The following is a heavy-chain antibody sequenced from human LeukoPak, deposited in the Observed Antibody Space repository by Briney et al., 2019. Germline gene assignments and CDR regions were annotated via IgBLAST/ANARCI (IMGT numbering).Heavy chain of an antibody. CDR2: INPSGGST. J-gene: IGHJ4*02. CDR1: GYTFTSYY. Sequence: ASVKVSCKASGYTFTSYYMHWVRQAPGQGLEWMGIINPSGGSTSYAQKFQGRVTMTRDTSTSTVYMELSSLRSEDTAVYYCARGELGYCSGGSCSTGDYWGQGTLVTVSS. D-gene: IGHD2-15*01. CDR3: ARGELGYCSGGSCSTGDY. V-gene: IGHV1-46*01.